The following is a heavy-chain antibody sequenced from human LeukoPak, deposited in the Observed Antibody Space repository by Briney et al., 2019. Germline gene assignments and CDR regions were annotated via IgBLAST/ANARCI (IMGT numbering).Heavy chain of an antibody. D-gene: IGHD2/OR15-2a*01. J-gene: IGHJ4*02. CDR1: GFTFSSYW. V-gene: IGHV3-30*02. CDR2: ISYDGSTK. Sequence: GGSLRLSCAASGFTFSSYWMHWVRQAPGKGLEWVAFISYDGSTKTYADSVKGRFTTSRDISLHLQMNSLRAEDTAVYYCVRNNNNDYWGQGTLVTVSS. CDR3: VRNNNNDY.